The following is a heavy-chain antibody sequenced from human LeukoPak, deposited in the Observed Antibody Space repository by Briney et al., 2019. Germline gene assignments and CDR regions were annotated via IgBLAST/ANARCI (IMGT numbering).Heavy chain of an antibody. V-gene: IGHV1-2*06. CDR2: LNPNSGGT. J-gene: IGHJ4*02. CDR1: GYTFTGYY. Sequence: ASVKVSCKTSGYTFTGYYIHWVRQAPGQGLEWVGRLNPNSGGTNYAQKFQGRVTMTRDTSISTAYMEVSRLRSDDTAVYYCARDHRKFTGYSSSWYEYWGQGTLVTVSS. D-gene: IGHD6-13*01. CDR3: ARDHRKFTGYSSSWYEY.